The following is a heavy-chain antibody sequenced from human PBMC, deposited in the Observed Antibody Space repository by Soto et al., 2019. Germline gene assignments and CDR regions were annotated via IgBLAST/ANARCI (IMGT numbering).Heavy chain of an antibody. CDR3: AKGPAIVLVPAAMNSYYGMEV. CDR1: GFTFSSYG. Sequence: QVQLVESGGGVVQPGRSLRLSCAASGFTFSSYGMHWVRQAPGEGLEWVALISYDGSNKYYADSVKGRFTISRDYSKNTLYLQMNRLRAEDTAVYYCAKGPAIVLVPAAMNSYYGMEVWGQGTTVTVSS. V-gene: IGHV3-30*18. D-gene: IGHD2-2*01. J-gene: IGHJ6*02. CDR2: ISYDGSNK.